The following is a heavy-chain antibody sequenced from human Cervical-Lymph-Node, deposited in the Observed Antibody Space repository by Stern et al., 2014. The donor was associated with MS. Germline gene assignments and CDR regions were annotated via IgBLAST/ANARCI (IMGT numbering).Heavy chain of an antibody. CDR2: INPNSGGT. J-gene: IGHJ4*02. V-gene: IGHV1-2*02. Sequence: VQLLESGAEVKKPGASVKVSCKASGYTFTGYFIHWVRQAPGQGLEWMGWINPNSGGTNSAQMFQGRVTMTRDTSISTAYMELFGLRSDDTAVYYCARDTGWLRSWQFDYWGQGTLVTVSS. CDR3: ARDTGWLRSWQFDY. CDR1: GYTFTGYF. D-gene: IGHD5-12*01.